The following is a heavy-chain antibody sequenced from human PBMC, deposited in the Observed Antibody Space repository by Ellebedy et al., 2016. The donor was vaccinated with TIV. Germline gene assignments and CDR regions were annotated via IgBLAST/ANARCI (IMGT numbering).Heavy chain of an antibody. CDR3: ARDFGYYYYYGMDV. CDR1: GFSFSTYA. Sequence: GESLKISXAASGFSFSTYAMHWVRQAPGRGLEWVAVVWYYGSITHYADSLKGRFTISRDNAKNSLYLQMSSLRDEDTAAYYCARDFGYYYYYGMDVWGQGTTVTVSS. CDR2: VWYYGSIT. J-gene: IGHJ6*02. V-gene: IGHV3-33*01. D-gene: IGHD3-10*01.